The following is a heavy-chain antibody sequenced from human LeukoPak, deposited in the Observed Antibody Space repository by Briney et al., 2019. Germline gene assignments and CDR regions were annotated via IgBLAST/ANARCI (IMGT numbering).Heavy chain of an antibody. V-gene: IGHV1-46*01. CDR1: GYTFTSYY. D-gene: IGHD1-26*01. CDR3: ARANAGLYSGSLSGPRGYFDY. J-gene: IGHJ4*02. Sequence: ASVKVSCKASGYTFTSYYMHWVRQAPGQGLEWMGIINPSGGSTSYAQKFQGRVTMTRDMSTSTVYMELSSLRSEDTAVYYCARANAGLYSGSLSGPRGYFDYWGQGTPVTVSS. CDR2: INPSGGST.